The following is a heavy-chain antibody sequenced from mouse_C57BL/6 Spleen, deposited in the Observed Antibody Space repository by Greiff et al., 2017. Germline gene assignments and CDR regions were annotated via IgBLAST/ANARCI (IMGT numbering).Heavy chain of an antibody. Sequence: QVQLQQPGAELVKPGASVKMSCKASGYTFTSYWITWVKQRPGQGLEWIGDIYPGSGSTKYNEKFKSKATLTVDTSSSTAYMQLSSLTSEDSAVYYCAKNDGYSYYAMDYWGQGTSVTVSS. CDR3: AKNDGYSYYAMDY. J-gene: IGHJ4*01. CDR1: GYTFTSYW. V-gene: IGHV1-55*01. CDR2: IYPGSGST. D-gene: IGHD2-3*01.